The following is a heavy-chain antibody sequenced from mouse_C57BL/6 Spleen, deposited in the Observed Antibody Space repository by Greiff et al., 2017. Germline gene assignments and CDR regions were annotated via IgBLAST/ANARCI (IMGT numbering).Heavy chain of an antibody. CDR1: GYTFTDYY. D-gene: IGHD4-1*01. Sequence: QVQLQQSGAELVRPGASVKLSCKASGYTFTDYYINWVKQRPGQGLEWIARIYPGSGNTYYNEKFKGKATLTAEKSSSTAYMQLSSLTSEDSAVYFCARLGWDYYFDYWGQGTTLTVSS. CDR3: ARLGWDYYFDY. V-gene: IGHV1-76*01. J-gene: IGHJ2*01. CDR2: IYPGSGNT.